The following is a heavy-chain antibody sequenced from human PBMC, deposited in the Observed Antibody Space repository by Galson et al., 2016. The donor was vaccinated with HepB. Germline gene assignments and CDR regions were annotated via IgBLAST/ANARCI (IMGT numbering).Heavy chain of an antibody. V-gene: IGHV1-3*01. CDR3: ATIAGATAY. CDR1: GYTFTSYI. Sequence: SGKVSCKDSGYTFTSYIMHWVRQAPGQRLEWMGWINAGNGNTKYSQKFQARVTITRDTSASTAYMELSSLRSEDTAVFYCATIAGATAYWGQGTLVTVSS. CDR2: INAGNGNT. D-gene: IGHD1-26*01. J-gene: IGHJ4*02.